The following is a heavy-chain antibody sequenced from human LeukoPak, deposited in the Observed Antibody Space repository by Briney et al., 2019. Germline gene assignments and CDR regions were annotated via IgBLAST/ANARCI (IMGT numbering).Heavy chain of an antibody. V-gene: IGHV1-18*01. CDR3: ARVFPDSSGYAFDY. Sequence: GASVKVSCKASGYSFISYGVSWVRQAPGQGIEWTGWISCYDGDTDYAQKFQGRVTMTTDTSTTTIYMELGSLRSDDTAVYYCARVFPDSSGYAFDYWGQGTLVTVSS. J-gene: IGHJ4*02. CDR2: ISCYDGDT. CDR1: GYSFISYG. D-gene: IGHD3-22*01.